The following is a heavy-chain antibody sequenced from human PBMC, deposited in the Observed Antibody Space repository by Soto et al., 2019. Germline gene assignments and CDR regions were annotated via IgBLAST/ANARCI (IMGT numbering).Heavy chain of an antibody. J-gene: IGHJ6*02. D-gene: IGHD6-6*01. V-gene: IGHV1-46*01. Sequence: ASVKVSCKASGYTFTTYYIHWVRQAPGQGLEWMGIISPSGGTTTSAQRFQGRVTMTRDTSTSTVYMELSSLRSEDTAVYYCARAPAARRMDVWGQGTTVTVSS. CDR1: GYTFTTYY. CDR2: ISPSGGTT. CDR3: ARAPAARRMDV.